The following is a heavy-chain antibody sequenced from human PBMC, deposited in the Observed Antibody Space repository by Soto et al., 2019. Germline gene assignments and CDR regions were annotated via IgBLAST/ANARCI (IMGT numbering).Heavy chain of an antibody. CDR2: IYHGGTT. CDR1: GYSISSGSY. J-gene: IGHJ4*01. V-gene: IGHV4-38-2*02. Sequence: SETLSLTCTVSGYSISSGSYWGWIRQPPGKGPEWIASIYHGGTTFYNPSLKSRVTVSVDKSNNQFSLKLRSVTAADTAVYYCAEAHVVVVAGSTFDYWGHGTLVTVSS. D-gene: IGHD2-21*02. CDR3: AEAHVVVVAGSTFDY.